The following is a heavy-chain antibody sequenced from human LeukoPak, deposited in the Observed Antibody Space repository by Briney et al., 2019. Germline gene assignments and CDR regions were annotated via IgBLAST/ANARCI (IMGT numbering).Heavy chain of an antibody. J-gene: IGHJ4*02. V-gene: IGHV4-30-4*08. D-gene: IGHD3-10*01. CDR1: GGSFSGYY. CDR2: IYYSGST. CDR3: AREIYGSGTFY. Sequence: SETLSLTCAVYGGSFSGYYWSWIRQPPGKGLEWIGYIYYSGSTYHNPSLKSRVTISVDTSKNQFSLKLSSVTAADTAVYYCAREIYGSGTFYWGQGTLVTVSS.